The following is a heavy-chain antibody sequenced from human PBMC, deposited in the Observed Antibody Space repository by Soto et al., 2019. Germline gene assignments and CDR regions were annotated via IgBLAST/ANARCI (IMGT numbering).Heavy chain of an antibody. Sequence: GGSLRLSCAASGFTFSSYWMHWVRQAPGKGLVWVSRINSDGSSTSYADSVKGRFTISRDNAKNTLYLQMNSLRAEDTATYYCARMVRGNTKNPPQTDYGMDVWGQGTTVTVPS. CDR3: ARMVRGNTKNPPQTDYGMDV. D-gene: IGHD3-10*01. CDR2: INSDGSST. V-gene: IGHV3-74*01. CDR1: GFTFSSYW. J-gene: IGHJ6*02.